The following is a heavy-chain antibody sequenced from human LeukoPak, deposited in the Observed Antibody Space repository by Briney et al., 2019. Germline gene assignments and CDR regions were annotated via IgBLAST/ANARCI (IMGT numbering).Heavy chain of an antibody. CDR2: ISAYNGNT. CDR1: GYTFTSYG. J-gene: IGHJ4*02. D-gene: IGHD6-6*01. Sequence: ASVKVSCKASGYTFTSYGISWVRQAPGQGLEWMGWISAYNGNTNYAQKLQGRVTMTTDTSTSTAYVELRSPRSDDTAVYYCARDRSSSDYWGQGTLVTVSS. V-gene: IGHV1-18*01. CDR3: ARDRSSSDY.